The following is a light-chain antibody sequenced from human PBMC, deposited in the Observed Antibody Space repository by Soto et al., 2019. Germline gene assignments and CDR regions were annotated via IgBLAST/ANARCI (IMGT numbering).Light chain of an antibody. V-gene: IGKV1-27*01. CDR2: GGY. CDR1: LGISNF. Sequence: DIQMTQSPSSLSASVGDRVTITCRASLGISNFLAWYQQKPGKVPKLLIYGGYTLQSGVPSRFSGSGSGTDFTLTISSLQPEDVATYYCQKYNSAPWTFGQGTKVHIK. CDR3: QKYNSAPWT. J-gene: IGKJ1*01.